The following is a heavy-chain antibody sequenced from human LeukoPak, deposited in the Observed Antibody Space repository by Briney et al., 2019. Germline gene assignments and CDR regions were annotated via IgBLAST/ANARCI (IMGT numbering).Heavy chain of an antibody. CDR3: AAHPYCSDGVCYTGDY. D-gene: IGHD2-8*01. V-gene: IGHV4-39*01. J-gene: IGHJ4*02. Sequence: SETLSLTCSVSGDSISISRFYWGWIRQPPGKGLEWIGTIYYNGSSYYNPSLKSRVTISLDTSKNQFSLSLISVTAADTALYYCAAHPYCSDGVCYTGDYWGQGTLVTVSS. CDR2: IYYNGSS. CDR1: GDSISISRFY.